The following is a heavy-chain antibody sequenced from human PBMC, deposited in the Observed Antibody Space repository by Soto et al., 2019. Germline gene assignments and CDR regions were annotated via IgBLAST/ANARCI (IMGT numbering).Heavy chain of an antibody. Sequence: SVEVCCKASGDTFRSYAIAWARQAPGQGLEWMGGIIPIFGTADYAQKFQGRVTITADESTSTAYMELSSLRSEDTAVYYCASPTIEARRVYAYYGMAVWCQGTTVTVSS. CDR1: GDTFRSYA. CDR3: ASPTIEARRVYAYYGMAV. CDR2: IIPIFGTA. D-gene: IGHD5-12*01. J-gene: IGHJ6*02. V-gene: IGHV1-69*13.